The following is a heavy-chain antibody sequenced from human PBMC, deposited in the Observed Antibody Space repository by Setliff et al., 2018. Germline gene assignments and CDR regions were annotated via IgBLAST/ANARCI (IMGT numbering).Heavy chain of an antibody. J-gene: IGHJ4*02. Sequence: PGGSLRLSCAASGFTFSSYTMNWVRQAPGKGLEWVSYISSSSSTTYYADSVKGRFTVSRDNAKESLYLQMNNLGAEDTAVYFCVRDRSGDYAFDFWGQGTLVTVSS. CDR1: GFTFSSYT. CDR2: ISSSSSTT. D-gene: IGHD4-17*01. CDR3: VRDRSGDYAFDF. V-gene: IGHV3-48*01.